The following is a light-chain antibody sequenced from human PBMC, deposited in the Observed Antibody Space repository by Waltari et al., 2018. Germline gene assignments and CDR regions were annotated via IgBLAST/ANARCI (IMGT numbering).Light chain of an antibody. CDR3: YAYAGTRGV. Sequence: QSALTQPASVSGSPGQSITISCTGTSSDIASYNLFTWYQQHPGKAPKLIIYEANKRPSGVSSRFSGSKSGNTASLTISGPQAEDEANYYCYAYAGTRGVFGTGTKVTVL. J-gene: IGLJ1*01. CDR1: SSDIASYNL. V-gene: IGLV2-23*01. CDR2: EAN.